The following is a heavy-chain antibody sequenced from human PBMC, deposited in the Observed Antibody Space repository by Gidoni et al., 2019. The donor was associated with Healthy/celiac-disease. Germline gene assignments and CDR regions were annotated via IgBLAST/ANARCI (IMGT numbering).Heavy chain of an antibody. D-gene: IGHD1-26*01. J-gene: IGHJ4*02. CDR2: ISYDGSNK. Sequence: QVQLVESGGGVVQPGRSLRLSCAASGFTFSSYGMHWVRQAPGKGLEWVAVISYDGSNKYYADSVKGRFTISRDNSKNTLYLQMNSLRAEDTAVYYCAREVLGKWELEGPVDYWGQGTLVTVSS. CDR1: GFTFSSYG. CDR3: AREVLGKWELEGPVDY. V-gene: IGHV3-30*03.